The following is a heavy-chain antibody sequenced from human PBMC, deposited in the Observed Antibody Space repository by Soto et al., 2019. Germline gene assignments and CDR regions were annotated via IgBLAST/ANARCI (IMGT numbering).Heavy chain of an antibody. CDR3: ATFYEGDCTTTTCYGDFDY. CDR1: GGTFNRYS. CDR2: IIPMFGIT. V-gene: IGHV1-69*02. D-gene: IGHD2-2*01. J-gene: IGHJ4*02. Sequence: QVHLVQAGAEVKKPGSSVKVSRRASGGTFNRYSISWVRQAPGQGLEWMGRIIPMFGITNYAQKFQGRVMITADKSANTAYMEVSGLRSEDTAMYYCATFYEGDCTTTTCYGDFDYWGQGTLVTVSS.